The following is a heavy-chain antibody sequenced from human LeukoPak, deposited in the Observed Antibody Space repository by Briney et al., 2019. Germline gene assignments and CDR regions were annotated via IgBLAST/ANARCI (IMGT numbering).Heavy chain of an antibody. J-gene: IGHJ4*02. CDR2: INPNSGGT. Sequence: ASVKVSCKASGYTFTGYYMHWVRQAPGQGLEWMGWINPNSGGTNYAQKFQGRVTMTRDTSISTAYMELSRLRSDDTAVYYCARDYYDILTGYHLDYWGQGTLVTVSS. CDR3: ARDYYDILTGYHLDY. D-gene: IGHD3-9*01. CDR1: GYTFTGYY. V-gene: IGHV1-2*02.